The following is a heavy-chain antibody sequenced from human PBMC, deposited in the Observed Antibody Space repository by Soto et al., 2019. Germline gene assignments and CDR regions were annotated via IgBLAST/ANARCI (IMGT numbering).Heavy chain of an antibody. CDR2: IYTSGSA. CDR1: GGSFSSYY. Sequence: QVQLPESGPGLVKPSETLSLTCTVSGGSFSSYYWSWIRQPAGKGLEWIGRIYTSGSANYNPSLKSRVTMSVDTSKNPFSLKLTSVTAADTAVYYCARAPIEVGPIWVALFDYWGQGTLVTVSS. J-gene: IGHJ4*02. CDR3: ARAPIEVGPIWVALFDY. V-gene: IGHV4-4*07. D-gene: IGHD2-2*01.